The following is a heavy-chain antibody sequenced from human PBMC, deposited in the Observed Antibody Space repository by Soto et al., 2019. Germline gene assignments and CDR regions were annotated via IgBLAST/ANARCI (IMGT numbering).Heavy chain of an antibody. CDR2: ISVNNGNT. J-gene: IGHJ4*02. Sequence: QVQLVQSGAEVKKPGASVRVSCKVSGYTFGSYGVSWVRQAPGQGLEWMGWISVNNGNTNYAQNLQGRVTMTTDTPTSTAYMDLRSLRSDDTAVYYCATVQVITFGVVNVFHYWGQGTLVTVSS. CDR3: ATVQVITFGVVNVFHY. V-gene: IGHV1-18*01. CDR1: GYTFGSYG. D-gene: IGHD3-16*02.